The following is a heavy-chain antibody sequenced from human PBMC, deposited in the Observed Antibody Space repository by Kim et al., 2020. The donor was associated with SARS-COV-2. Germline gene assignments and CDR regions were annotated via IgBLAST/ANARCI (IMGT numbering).Heavy chain of an antibody. CDR3: ASGRSLVLYWYFDL. CDR1: GGTFSSYA. V-gene: IGHV1-69*13. CDR2: IIPIFGTA. J-gene: IGHJ2*01. Sequence: SVKVSCKASGGTFSSYAISWVRQAPGQGLEWMGGIIPIFGTANYAQKFQGRVTITADESTSTAYMELSSLRSEDTAVYYCASGRSLVLYWYFDLWGRGTLVTVSS.